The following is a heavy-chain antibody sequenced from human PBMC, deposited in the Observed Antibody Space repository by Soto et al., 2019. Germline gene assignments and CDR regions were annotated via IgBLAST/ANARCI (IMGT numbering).Heavy chain of an antibody. D-gene: IGHD2-2*02. Sequence: GESLKIFCKGSGYSFTSYWISWVRQMPGKGLEWMGRIDPSDSYTNYSPSFQGHVTISADKSISTAYLQWSSLKASDTAMYYCARHGCSSTSCYMVYGMDVWSQGTTVTV. CDR1: GYSFTSYW. J-gene: IGHJ6*02. CDR2: IDPSDSYT. V-gene: IGHV5-10-1*01. CDR3: ARHGCSSTSCYMVYGMDV.